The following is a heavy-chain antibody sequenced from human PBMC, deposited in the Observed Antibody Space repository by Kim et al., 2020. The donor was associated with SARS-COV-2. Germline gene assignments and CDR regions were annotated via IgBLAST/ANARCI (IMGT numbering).Heavy chain of an antibody. J-gene: IGHJ6*01. D-gene: IGHD2-15*01. Sequence: GGSLRLSCAASGFSSRNYAIHWVRQAPGKGLDWVAELTYGGRYTNYADSVKGRFTISRDNAKNLVYLQMNSLRAEDTAMYYCASVGGSMRYY. CDR1: GFSSRNYA. V-gene: IGHV3-21*01. CDR2: LTYGGRYT. CDR3: ASVGGSMRYY.